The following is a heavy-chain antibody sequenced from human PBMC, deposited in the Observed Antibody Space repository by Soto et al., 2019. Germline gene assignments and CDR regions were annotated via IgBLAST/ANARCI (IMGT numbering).Heavy chain of an antibody. Sequence: QVQLVQSGAEVKKPGASVKVSCKASGYTFTSYGISWVRQAPGQGLEWMGWISAYNGNTNYAQKLQGRVTMTTDTXKSXAXKELRSLRSDDTAVYYCARDECSSTRCPNDPNWFDPWGQGTLVTVSS. V-gene: IGHV1-18*01. CDR1: GYTFTSYG. D-gene: IGHD2-2*01. J-gene: IGHJ5*02. CDR2: ISAYNGNT. CDR3: ARDECSSTRCPNDPNWFDP.